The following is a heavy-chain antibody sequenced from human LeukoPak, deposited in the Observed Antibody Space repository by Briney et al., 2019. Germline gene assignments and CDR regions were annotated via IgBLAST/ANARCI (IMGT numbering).Heavy chain of an antibody. CDR1: GFTFSRYW. V-gene: IGHV3-74*01. D-gene: IGHD6-19*01. Sequence: SGGSLRLSCAASGFTFSRYWMQWVRQAPGKGVVWVSRINSDGSSTSYADSLKGRFTISRDNAKNTLYLQMNSLRAEDTAVYYCARDFLKQCSDYWGQGTLVTVSS. CDR2: INSDGSST. J-gene: IGHJ4*02. CDR3: ARDFLKQCSDY.